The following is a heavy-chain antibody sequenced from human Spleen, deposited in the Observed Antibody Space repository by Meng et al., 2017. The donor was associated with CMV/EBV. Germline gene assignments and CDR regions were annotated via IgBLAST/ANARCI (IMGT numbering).Heavy chain of an antibody. CDR2: IYYSGST. CDR3: ARAFCSSASCYYYYAMDV. V-gene: IGHV4-34*01. CDR1: GGSFSDYY. J-gene: IGHJ6*02. D-gene: IGHD2-2*01. Sequence: GSLRLSCAVYGGSFSDYYWTWIRQPPGKGLEWIGYIYYSGSTNYNPSLKSRVTISVDTSKNQFSLKLRSVTAADTAVYYCARAFCSSASCYYYYAMDVWGQGTTVTVSS.